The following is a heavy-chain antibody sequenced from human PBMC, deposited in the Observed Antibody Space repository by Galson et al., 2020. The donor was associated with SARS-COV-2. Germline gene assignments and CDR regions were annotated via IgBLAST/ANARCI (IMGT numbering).Heavy chain of an antibody. CDR2: ISGSGGTT. D-gene: IGHD2-15*01. V-gene: IGHV3-23*01. Sequence: GGSLRLSGVASGFTFRDYGMRWVRQAPGKGLEWFSAISGSGGTTYYGDSVKGRFSISRDNSRDTVYLEMNSLRVEDTAVYYGARRDIVGAQDYWGQGTLVTVSS. CDR1: GFTFRDYG. J-gene: IGHJ4*02. CDR3: ARRDIVGAQDY.